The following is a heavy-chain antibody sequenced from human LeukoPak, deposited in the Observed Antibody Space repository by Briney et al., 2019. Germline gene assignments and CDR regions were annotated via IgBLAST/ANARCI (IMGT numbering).Heavy chain of an antibody. V-gene: IGHV4-39*01. CDR2: IYYSGST. J-gene: IGHJ6*03. D-gene: IGHD3-10*01. CDR1: GGSVSSSSYY. CDR3: ARQIWFGPLGYMDV. Sequence: PSETLSLTCIVSGGSVSSSSYYWGWIRQPPGKGLEWIGSIYYSGSTYYNPSLKSRVTISVDTSKNQFSLRLNSVTAADTAVYYCARQIWFGPLGYMDVWGKGTTVTVSS.